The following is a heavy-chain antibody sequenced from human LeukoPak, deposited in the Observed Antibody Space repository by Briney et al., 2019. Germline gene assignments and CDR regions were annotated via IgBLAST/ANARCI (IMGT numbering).Heavy chain of an antibody. CDR3: ARFGLGKHIEVAGIPFDI. D-gene: IGHD6-19*01. V-gene: IGHV4-38-2*02. Sequence: PSETLSLTCNVSGVSISSGYYWGWIRQPPGKGLEWIGSIYHSGSTYYNPSLKSRVTISVDTSKNQFSLKLSSVTAADTAVYYCARFGLGKHIEVAGIPFDIWGQGTMVTVSS. CDR1: GVSISSGYY. J-gene: IGHJ3*02. CDR2: IYHSGST.